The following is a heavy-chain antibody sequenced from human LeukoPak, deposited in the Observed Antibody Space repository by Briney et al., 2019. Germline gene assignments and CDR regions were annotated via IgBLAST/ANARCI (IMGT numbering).Heavy chain of an antibody. Sequence: GGSLRLSCAASGFTFSSFWMRWVRQAPGKGLELVANIKQDGSEKYYVDSVQGRFTISRDNAKNSLYLQMNSLKVEDTAVYYCARRIVGPSSGGDYWGQGTPVTVSS. J-gene: IGHJ4*02. V-gene: IGHV3-7*01. CDR1: GFTFSSFW. CDR3: ARRIVGPSSGGDY. CDR2: IKQDGSEK. D-gene: IGHD1-26*01.